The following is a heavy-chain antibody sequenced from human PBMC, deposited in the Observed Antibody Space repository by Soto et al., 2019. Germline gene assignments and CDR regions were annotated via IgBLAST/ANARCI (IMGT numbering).Heavy chain of an antibody. Sequence: PGGSLRLSCAASGFTFSSYWMHWVRQAPGKGLVWVSRINSDGSSTSYADSVKGRFTISRDNAKDTLYLQMNSLRAEDTAVYYRARDRPRVRGYYGMDVWGQGTTVTVSS. CDR3: ARDRPRVRGYYGMDV. CDR1: GFTFSSYW. CDR2: INSDGSST. D-gene: IGHD6-6*01. V-gene: IGHV3-74*01. J-gene: IGHJ6*02.